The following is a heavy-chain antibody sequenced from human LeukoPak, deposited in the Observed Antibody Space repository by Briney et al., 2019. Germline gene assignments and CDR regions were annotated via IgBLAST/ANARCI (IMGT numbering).Heavy chain of an antibody. Sequence: GGSLRLSCAAPGFTFSSYGMSWVRQAPGKGLEWVSAISGSGGSTYYADSVKGRFTISRDNSKNTLYLQMNSLRAEDTAVYYCAKDSLGGSGYWGQGTLVTVSS. V-gene: IGHV3-23*01. D-gene: IGHD3-10*01. CDR2: ISGSGGST. J-gene: IGHJ4*02. CDR1: GFTFSSYG. CDR3: AKDSLGGSGY.